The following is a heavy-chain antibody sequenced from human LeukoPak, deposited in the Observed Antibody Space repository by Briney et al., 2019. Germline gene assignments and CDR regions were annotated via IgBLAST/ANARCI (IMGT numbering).Heavy chain of an antibody. V-gene: IGHV1-46*01. J-gene: IGHJ3*02. CDR2: INPSGGST. CDR1: GYTFTGYY. D-gene: IGHD1-26*01. CDR3: ARDPSGSYLTGRAFDI. Sequence: GASVKVSCKASGYTFTGYYMHWVRQAPGQGLEWMGIINPSGGSTSYAQKFQGRVTMTRDTSTSTVYMELSSLRSEDTAVYYCARDPSGSYLTGRAFDIWGQGTMVTSSS.